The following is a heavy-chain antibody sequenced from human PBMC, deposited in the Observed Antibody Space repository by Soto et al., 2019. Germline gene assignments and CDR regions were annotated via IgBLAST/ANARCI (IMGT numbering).Heavy chain of an antibody. CDR2: IYYSGST. CDR1: GGSISSGGYS. V-gene: IGHV4-30-4*07. Sequence: PSETLSLTCAVSGGSISSGGYSWSWIRQPPGKGLEWIGYIYYSGSTYYNPSLKSRVTISVDTSKNTVYLQINALRAEDTAVYYCARDFSMVIVAPGYWGQGTLVTVSS. J-gene: IGHJ4*02. D-gene: IGHD5-12*01. CDR3: ARDFSMVIVAPGY.